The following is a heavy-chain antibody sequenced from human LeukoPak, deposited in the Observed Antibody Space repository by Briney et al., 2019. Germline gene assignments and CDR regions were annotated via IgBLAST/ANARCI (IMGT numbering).Heavy chain of an antibody. Sequence: SETLSLTCTVSGGSISSYYWSWIRQPPGKGLEWIGYIYTSGSTNYNPSLKSRVTISVDTSKNQFSLKLSSVTAADTAVYYCAGQSGIRGYCSSTSCYSAFDIWGQGTMVTVSS. J-gene: IGHJ3*02. CDR3: AGQSGIRGYCSSTSCYSAFDI. V-gene: IGHV4-4*09. CDR2: IYTSGST. CDR1: GGSISSYY. D-gene: IGHD2-2*02.